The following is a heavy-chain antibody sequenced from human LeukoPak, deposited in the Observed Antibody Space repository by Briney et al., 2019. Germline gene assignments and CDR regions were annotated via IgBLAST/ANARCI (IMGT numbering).Heavy chain of an antibody. D-gene: IGHD3-16*01. CDR1: GYIITVYY. CDR2: ITPKNCGT. V-gene: IGHV1-2*02. CDR3: ARLINGGRAFDI. Sequence: ASLKVSCKASGYIITVYYIHSGRQAPGQRLEWMLWITPKNCGTNYAQKFPGRVTITSDTSMSSVYMELNSLNPDEPDAYYCARLINGGRAFDIWGQGPVVTVSS. J-gene: IGHJ3*02.